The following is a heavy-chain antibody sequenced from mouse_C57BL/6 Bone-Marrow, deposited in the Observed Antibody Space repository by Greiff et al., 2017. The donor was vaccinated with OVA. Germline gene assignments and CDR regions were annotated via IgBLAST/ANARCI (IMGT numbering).Heavy chain of an antibody. D-gene: IGHD1-1*01. V-gene: IGHV1-81*01. CDR2: IYPRSGNT. CDR3: ANYYASSYEGYFDY. CDR1: GYTFTSYG. Sequence: VKLVESGAELARPGASVKLSCKASGYTFTSYGISWVKQRTGQGLEWIGEIYPRSGNTYYNEKFKGKATLTADKSSSTAYMELRSLTSEDSAVYFCANYYASSYEGYFDYWGQGTTLTVSS. J-gene: IGHJ2*01.